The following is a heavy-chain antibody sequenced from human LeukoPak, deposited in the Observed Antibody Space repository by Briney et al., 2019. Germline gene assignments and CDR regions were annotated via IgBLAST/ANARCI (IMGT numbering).Heavy chain of an antibody. CDR2: ISGSGGST. CDR1: GFTFSSYA. CDR3: TREPYDSGSYNFDY. J-gene: IGHJ4*02. D-gene: IGHD3-10*01. Sequence: GGSLRLSCAASGFTFSSYAMSWVRQAPGKGLEWVSAISGSGGSTYYADSVKGRFTISRDNAKNSLYLQMNSLRAEDTAVYFCTREPYDSGSYNFDYWGQGTLVTVSS. V-gene: IGHV3-23*01.